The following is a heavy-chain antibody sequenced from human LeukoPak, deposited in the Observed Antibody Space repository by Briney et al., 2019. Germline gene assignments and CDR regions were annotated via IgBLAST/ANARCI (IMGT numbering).Heavy chain of an antibody. J-gene: IGHJ4*02. Sequence: PSETLSLTCTVSGGSISSSSYYWGWIRQPPGKGLEWIGSIYYSGSTYYNPSLKSRVTISVDTSKNQFSLKLSSVTAADTAVYYCARIVPYGGYFDYWGQGTLVTVSS. CDR1: GGSISSSSYY. CDR2: IYYSGST. V-gene: IGHV4-39*01. CDR3: ARIVPYGGYFDY. D-gene: IGHD4-23*01.